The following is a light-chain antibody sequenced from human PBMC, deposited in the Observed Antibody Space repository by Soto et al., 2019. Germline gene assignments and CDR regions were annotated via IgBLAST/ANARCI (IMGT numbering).Light chain of an antibody. J-gene: IGKJ4*01. CDR3: QQLNSYPRLT. V-gene: IGKV1-9*01. CDR2: AAS. CDR1: QGISSY. Sequence: IQVTQSPSFLSASVGDRVIITCRASQGISSYLAWYQQKPGKAPKLLIYAASTLRSGVPSRFSGSESGTEFTLTISSLQPEDFATYYCQQLNSYPRLTFGGGTKVEMK.